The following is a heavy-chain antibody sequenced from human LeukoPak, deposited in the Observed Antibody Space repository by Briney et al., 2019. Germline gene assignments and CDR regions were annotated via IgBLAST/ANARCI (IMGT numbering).Heavy chain of an antibody. Sequence: GGSLRLSCAASGFTFSSYSMNWVRQAPGKGLEWVSYISSSSSTIYYADSVKGRFTISRDNSKNTLYLQMNSLRAEDTAVYYCAKDRPQYSSGWGQGTLVTVSS. J-gene: IGHJ4*02. CDR1: GFTFSSYS. CDR3: AKDRPQYSSG. CDR2: ISSSSSTI. V-gene: IGHV3-48*01. D-gene: IGHD6-19*01.